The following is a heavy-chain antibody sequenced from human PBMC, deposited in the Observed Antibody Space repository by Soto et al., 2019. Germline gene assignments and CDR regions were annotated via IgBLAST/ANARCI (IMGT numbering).Heavy chain of an antibody. CDR2: FDPEYGET. J-gene: IGHJ4*02. CDR3: ATDRLERRLYFDY. CDR1: GYTLTELS. Sequence: AASVKVSCKVSGYTLTELSMHWVRQAPGKGLEWMGGFDPEYGETIYAQKFQGRVTMTEDTSTDTAYMELSSLRFEDTALYYCATDRLERRLYFDYWGQGTLVTVSS. D-gene: IGHD1-1*01. V-gene: IGHV1-24*01.